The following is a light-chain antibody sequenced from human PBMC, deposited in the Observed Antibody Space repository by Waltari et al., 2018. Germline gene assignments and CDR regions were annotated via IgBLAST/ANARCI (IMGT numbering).Light chain of an antibody. Sequence: DIVMTQSPDSLAVSLGERATIKCKSSQSVLYSSNNKNYLAWYQQKPEQPPKLLIYWASTRESGVPDRFSGSGSGTDFTLTISSLQAEDVAVYYCQQYYSTPYTFGQGTKLEIK. CDR1: QSVLYSSNNKNY. CDR3: QQYYSTPYT. J-gene: IGKJ2*01. V-gene: IGKV4-1*01. CDR2: WAS.